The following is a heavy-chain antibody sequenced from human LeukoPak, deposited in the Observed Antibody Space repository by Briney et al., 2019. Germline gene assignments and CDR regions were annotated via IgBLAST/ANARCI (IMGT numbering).Heavy chain of an antibody. J-gene: IGHJ4*02. CDR2: ISYSGST. CDR3: AREGDYYDSSGYLINRLGY. V-gene: IGHV4-59*12. D-gene: IGHD3-22*01. CDR1: GGSINSYY. Sequence: SETLSLTCTVSGGSINSYYWSWIRQPPGKGLEWIGYISYSGSTTYNPSLKSRVTISVDTSKNQFSLKLSSVTAADTAVYYCAREGDYYDSSGYLINRLGYWGQGTLVTVSS.